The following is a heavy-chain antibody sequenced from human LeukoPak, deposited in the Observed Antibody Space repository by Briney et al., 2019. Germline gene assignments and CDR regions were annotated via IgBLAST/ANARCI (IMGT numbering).Heavy chain of an antibody. Sequence: KPSETLSLTCTVSGGSISSYYWSWIRQPPGKGLEWIGYIYYSGSTNYNPSLKSRVTISVDTSKNQFSLKLNSVTAADTAVYYCASRYFCSSTSCYTFDYWGQGTLVTVSS. V-gene: IGHV4-59*12. J-gene: IGHJ4*02. CDR1: GGSISSYY. D-gene: IGHD2-2*02. CDR3: ASRYFCSSTSCYTFDY. CDR2: IYYSGST.